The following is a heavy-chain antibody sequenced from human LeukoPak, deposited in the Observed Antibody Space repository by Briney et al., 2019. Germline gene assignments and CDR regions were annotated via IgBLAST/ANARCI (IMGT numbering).Heavy chain of an antibody. J-gene: IGHJ4*02. CDR3: ARDLWRYCSGGSCYSSMVY. CDR1: GYTFTSYG. D-gene: IGHD2-15*01. CDR2: ISAYNGNT. V-gene: IGHV1-18*01. Sequence: ASVKVSCKASGYTFTSYGISWVRQAPGQGLEWMGWISAYNGNTNYAQKLQGRVTMTTDTSTSTAFMELRSLRSDDTAVYYCARDLWRYCSGGSCYSSMVYWGQGTLVTVSS.